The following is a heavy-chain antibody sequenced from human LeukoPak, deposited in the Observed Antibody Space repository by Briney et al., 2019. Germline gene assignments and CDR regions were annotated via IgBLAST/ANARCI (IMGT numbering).Heavy chain of an antibody. J-gene: IGHJ3*02. CDR2: ISAYNGNT. CDR3: ARDYYDSSGEGLNDAFDI. V-gene: IGHV1-18*01. CDR1: GYTFTSYG. Sequence: GASVKVSCKASGYTFTSYGISWVRQAPGQGLEWMGWISAYNGNTNYAQKLQGRVTMTTDTSTSTAYMELRSLRSDDTAVYYCARDYYDSSGEGLNDAFDIWGQGTMVTVSS. D-gene: IGHD3-22*01.